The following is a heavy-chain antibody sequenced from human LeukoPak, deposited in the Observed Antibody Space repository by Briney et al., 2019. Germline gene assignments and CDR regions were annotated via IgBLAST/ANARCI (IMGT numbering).Heavy chain of an antibody. D-gene: IGHD2-21*02. Sequence: SETLSLTCTVSGYSISSGYYWGWIRQPPGKGLEWIGSIYHSGSTYYNPSLKSRVTISVDTSKNQFSLKLSSVTAADTAGYYCARVVVVTAIAIYNWFDPWGQGTLVTVSS. V-gene: IGHV4-38-2*02. J-gene: IGHJ5*02. CDR2: IYHSGST. CDR3: ARVVVVTAIAIYNWFDP. CDR1: GYSISSGYY.